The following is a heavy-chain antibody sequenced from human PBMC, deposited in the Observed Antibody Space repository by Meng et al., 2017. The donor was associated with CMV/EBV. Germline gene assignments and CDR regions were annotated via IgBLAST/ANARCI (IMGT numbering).Heavy chain of an antibody. CDR3: AHSKDWGFFDY. CDR2: IYWNDDK. V-gene: IGHV2-5*01. Sequence: TCTFSGFSLSTRGVGVGWIRQPPGKALEWLALIYWNDDKRYSPSLKSRLTITKDTSKNQVVLTMTNMDPVDTATYYCAHSKDWGFFDYWGQGTLVTVSS. J-gene: IGHJ4*02. D-gene: IGHD3-16*01. CDR1: GFSLSTRGVG.